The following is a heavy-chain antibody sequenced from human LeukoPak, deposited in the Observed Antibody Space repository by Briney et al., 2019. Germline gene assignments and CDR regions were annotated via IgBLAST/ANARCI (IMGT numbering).Heavy chain of an antibody. V-gene: IGHV3-21*04. J-gene: IGHJ4*02. CDR1: GFTFSIYT. CDR2: ISSASTSI. Sequence: GGSLRLSCAASGFTFSIYTMNWVRQAPGKGLEGVSSISSASTSIYYADSVKGRFTISRDNSKNTLYLQMNSLRAEDTAVYYCAKSPDSSGWSADYWGQGTLVTVSS. CDR3: AKSPDSSGWSADY. D-gene: IGHD6-19*01.